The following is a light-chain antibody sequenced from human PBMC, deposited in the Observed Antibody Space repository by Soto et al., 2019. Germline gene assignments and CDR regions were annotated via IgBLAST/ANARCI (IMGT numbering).Light chain of an antibody. J-gene: IGLJ1*01. V-gene: IGLV2-14*01. CDR3: SLYTNSSTYV. CDR2: DVS. CDR1: SSDVGGYNY. Sequence: QSALTQPASVSGSPGQSITISCTGTSSDVGGYNYVSWYQQHPGKAPKLMIYDVSNRPSGVSNRFSGSKSGNTASLTISGLQAEDEADYYCSLYTNSSTYVFGTGTKVTVL.